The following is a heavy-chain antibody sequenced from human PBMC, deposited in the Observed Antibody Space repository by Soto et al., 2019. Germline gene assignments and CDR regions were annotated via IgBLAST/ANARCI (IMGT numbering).Heavy chain of an antibody. V-gene: IGHV1-69*01. CDR1: GSTFSSYA. J-gene: IGHJ3*02. CDR3: ARGAGGLFGTNDAFDI. CDR2: IIPIFGTA. D-gene: IGHD3-3*01. Sequence: QVQLVQSGAEVKKPGSSVKVSCKASGSTFSSYAISWVRQAPGQGLEWMGGIIPIFGTANYAQKFQGRVTITADESTSTAYMELSSLRSEDTAVYYCARGAGGLFGTNDAFDIWGPGTMVTVSS.